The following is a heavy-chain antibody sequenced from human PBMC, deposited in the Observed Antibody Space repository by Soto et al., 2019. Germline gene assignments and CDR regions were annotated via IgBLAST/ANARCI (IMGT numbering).Heavy chain of an antibody. CDR2: IYYSGST. J-gene: IGHJ3*02. V-gene: IGHV4-59*01. Sequence: TLSLTCTVSGGSISSYYWSWIRQPPGKGLEWIGYIYYSGSTNYNPSLKSRVTISVDTSKNQFSLKLSSVTAADTAVYYCARAARDGYNFYGRGAFDIWGQGTMVTVSS. D-gene: IGHD5-12*01. CDR1: GGSISSYY. CDR3: ARAARDGYNFYGRGAFDI.